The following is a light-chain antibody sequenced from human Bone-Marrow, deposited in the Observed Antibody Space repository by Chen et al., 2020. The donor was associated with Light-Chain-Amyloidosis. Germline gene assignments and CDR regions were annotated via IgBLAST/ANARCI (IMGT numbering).Light chain of an antibody. CDR3: QVWDRSSDRPV. Sequence: SYVLTPPSSVSVAPGQGATIACGGNNIGSTSVHWYQQTPGQAPLLVVYDNSDRPSGIPERLSGSNPGNTATLTISRVEAGDEADYYCQVWDRSSDRPVFGGGTKLTVL. J-gene: IGLJ3*02. CDR1: NIGSTS. CDR2: DNS. V-gene: IGLV3-21*02.